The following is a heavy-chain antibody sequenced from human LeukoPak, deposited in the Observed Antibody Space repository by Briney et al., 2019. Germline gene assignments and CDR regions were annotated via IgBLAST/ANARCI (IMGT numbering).Heavy chain of an antibody. CDR2: IYYSGST. Sequence: SETLSLTCTVSGGSISSSSYYWGWIRQPPGKGLEWIGSIYYSGSTYYNPSLKSRVTISVDTSKNQFSLKLSSVTAADTAVYYCVSTYCSGGSCYDTYYFDYWGQGTLVTVSS. D-gene: IGHD2-15*01. CDR1: GGSISSSSYY. J-gene: IGHJ4*02. V-gene: IGHV4-39*01. CDR3: VSTYCSGGSCYDTYYFDY.